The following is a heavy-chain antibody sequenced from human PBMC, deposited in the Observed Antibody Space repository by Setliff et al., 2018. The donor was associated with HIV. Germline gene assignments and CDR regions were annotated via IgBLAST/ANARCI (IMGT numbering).Heavy chain of an antibody. CDR1: GFTFSSYA. V-gene: IGHV3-64*01. J-gene: IGHJ4*02. Sequence: PGGSLRLSCAASGFTFSSYAMHWVRQAPGKGLEYVSSISSNGGNTYYASSLKGRFTISRDNAKNTLYPQMNNLRDDDMAMYYCARGGITVGGYTLVGDRLWDHWGQGTPVTVSS. D-gene: IGHD3-16*01. CDR3: ARGGITVGGYTLVGDRLWDH. CDR2: ISSNGGNT.